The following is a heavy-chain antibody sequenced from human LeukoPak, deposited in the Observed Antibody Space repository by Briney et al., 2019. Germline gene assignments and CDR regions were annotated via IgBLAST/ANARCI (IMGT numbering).Heavy chain of an antibody. J-gene: IGHJ4*02. CDR3: AGGFDRSKMAY. D-gene: IGHD5-24*01. CDR2: IYDSRFT. V-gene: IGHV4-59*06. Sequence: ETLSLTCTVSGGSISSYYWSWIRQRPGKGLEWIGCIYDSRFTYYNTSLESRVSISVDSSENQLSLKLTSVTAADTAVYYCAGGFDRSKMAYWGQGTLVTVSS. CDR1: GGSISSYY.